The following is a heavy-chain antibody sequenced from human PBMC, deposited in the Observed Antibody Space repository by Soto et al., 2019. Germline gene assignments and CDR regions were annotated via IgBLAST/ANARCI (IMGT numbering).Heavy chain of an antibody. V-gene: IGHV1-69*13. CDR1: GGTFSSYA. J-gene: IGHJ4*02. CDR2: IIPIFGTA. D-gene: IGHD6-13*01. Sequence: ASVKVSCKASGGTFSSYAISWVRQAPGQGLEWMGGIIPIFGTANYAQKFQGRVTITADESTSTAYMELSSLRSEDTAVYYCARIVPSGYSSSWYYDYWGQGTLVTVSS. CDR3: ARIVPSGYSSSWYYDY.